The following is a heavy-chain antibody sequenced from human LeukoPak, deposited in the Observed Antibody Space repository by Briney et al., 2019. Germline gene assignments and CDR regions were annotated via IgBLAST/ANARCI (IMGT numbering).Heavy chain of an antibody. J-gene: IGHJ4*02. CDR3: ARDPRTSGWPYYFDY. CDR1: GFTFSSYA. CDR2: ISASGGGT. D-gene: IGHD6-19*01. Sequence: GGSLRLSCAASGFTFSSYAMTWVRQAPGKGLEWVSAISASGGGTYYADSVKGRFTISRDHSKNTVYLQMNSLRADDTAVYYCARDPRTSGWPYYFDYWGQGTLVTVSS. V-gene: IGHV3-23*01.